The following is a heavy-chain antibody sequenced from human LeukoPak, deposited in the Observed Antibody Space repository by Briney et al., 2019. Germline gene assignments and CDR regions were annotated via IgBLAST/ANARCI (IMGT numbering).Heavy chain of an antibody. CDR3: ASDGSYIKEGAFDI. CDR2: IIPIFGIA. V-gene: IGHV1-69*04. Sequence: SVKVSCKASGGTFSSYAISWVRQAPGQGLGWMGRIIPIFGIANYAQKFQGRVTITADKSTSTAYMGLSSLRSEDTAVYYCASDGSYIKEGAFDIWGQGTMVTVSS. J-gene: IGHJ3*02. D-gene: IGHD2-15*01. CDR1: GGTFSSYA.